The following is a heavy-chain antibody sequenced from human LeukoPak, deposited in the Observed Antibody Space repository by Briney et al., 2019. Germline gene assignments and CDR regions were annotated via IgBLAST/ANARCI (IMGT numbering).Heavy chain of an antibody. CDR2: IYTSGST. J-gene: IGHJ4*02. D-gene: IGHD2-2*01. CDR1: GGSISSGSYY. CDR3: ARYSPRYCSGTTCHTYYFDY. V-gene: IGHV4-61*02. Sequence: SQTLSLTCTVSGGSISSGSYYWSWIRQPAGKGLEWIGRIYTSGSTNYNPSLKSRVSISSDTSKNEFFLKLSSVTAADTAVYYCARYSPRYCSGTTCHTYYFDYWGQGTLVTVSS.